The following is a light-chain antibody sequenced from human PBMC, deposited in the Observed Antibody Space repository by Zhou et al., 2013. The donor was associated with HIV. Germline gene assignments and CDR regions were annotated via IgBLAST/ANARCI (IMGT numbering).Light chain of an antibody. J-gene: IGKJ2*01. CDR1: LDISSS. Sequence: DVQMTQSPSSLSASVGDRVTITCRANLDISSSLAWCQQRPGKAPKVLIYGASRLESGVSSRFSGSGSGTVYTLTISSLQPEDFATYYCQQYYGTPYTFGLGDQTGD. CDR3: QQYYGTPYT. V-gene: IGKV1-NL1*01. CDR2: GAS.